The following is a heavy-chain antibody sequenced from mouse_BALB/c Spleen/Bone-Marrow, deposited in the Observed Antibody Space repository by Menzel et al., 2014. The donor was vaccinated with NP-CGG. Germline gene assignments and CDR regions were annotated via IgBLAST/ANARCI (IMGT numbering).Heavy chain of an antibody. CDR3: TRRRSLDY. Sequence: VKLQESGTELVRPGTSVKISCKASGYAFXNYWLGWVKQRPGHGLEWIGDIYPGSGNTYYNEKFKGKATLTADKSSSTAYMQLSGLTSEDSAVYFCTRRRSLDYWGQGTTLTVSS. CDR1: GYAFXNYW. CDR2: IYPGSGNT. V-gene: IGHV1-63*01. J-gene: IGHJ2*01.